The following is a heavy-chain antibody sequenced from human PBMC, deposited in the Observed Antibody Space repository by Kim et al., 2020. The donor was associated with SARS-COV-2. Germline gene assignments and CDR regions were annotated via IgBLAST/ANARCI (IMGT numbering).Heavy chain of an antibody. CDR1: GGSFSGYY. CDR2: INHSGST. CDR3: ARAPDRRGDRPRYFDV. J-gene: IGHJ2*01. Sequence: SETLSLTCAVYGGSFSGYYWSWIRQPPGKGLEWIGEINHSGSTNYNPSLKGRVTISVDTSKNQFSLKLISVTAADTAVYYCARAPDRRGDRPRYFDVWG. D-gene: IGHD2-21*02. V-gene: IGHV4-34*01.